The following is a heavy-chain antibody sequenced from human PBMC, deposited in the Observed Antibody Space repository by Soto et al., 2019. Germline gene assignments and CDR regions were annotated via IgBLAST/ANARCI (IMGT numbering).Heavy chain of an antibody. D-gene: IGHD3-3*01. CDR1: GLTFSSYG. CDR2: ISYDGSNK. J-gene: IGHJ6*02. CDR3: AKAQVLEWLLGYYYGMDV. V-gene: IGHV3-30*18. Sequence: QVQLVESGGGVVQPGRSLRLSCAASGLTFSSYGRHWVRQAPGKGREWVAVISYDGSNKYYADSVKGRFTISRDNSKNTLYLQMNSPRAEDTAVYYCAKAQVLEWLLGYYYGMDVWGQGTTVTVSS.